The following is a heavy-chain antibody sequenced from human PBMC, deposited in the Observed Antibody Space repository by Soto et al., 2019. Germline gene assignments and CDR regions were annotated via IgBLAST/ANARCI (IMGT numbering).Heavy chain of an antibody. CDR3: ATCTITFGAVISDANYFDY. D-gene: IGHD3-16*02. CDR1: GYTFTSYA. J-gene: IGHJ4*02. V-gene: IGHV1-3*01. CDR2: INAGNGNT. Sequence: GASVKVSCRASGYTFTSYAMHWVRQAPGQRLEWMGWINAGNGNTKYSQKFQGRVTINRDTSASTAYMELSSLRSEDTAVYYCATCTITFGAVISDANYFDYSRQGTLVTVYS.